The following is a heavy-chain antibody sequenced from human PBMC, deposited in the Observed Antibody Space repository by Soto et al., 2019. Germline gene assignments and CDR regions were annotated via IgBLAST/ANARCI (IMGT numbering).Heavy chain of an antibody. D-gene: IGHD6-6*01. CDR3: ARGLRYSSSSGSFDY. Sequence: ASVKVSCKASGYTFTSYGISWVRQAPGQGLEWMGWISAYNGNTNYAQKLQGRVTMTTDTSTSTAYMELRSLRSDDTAVYYCARGLRYSSSSGSFDYSGQGTLVTVSS. CDR2: ISAYNGNT. CDR1: GYTFTSYG. V-gene: IGHV1-18*01. J-gene: IGHJ4*02.